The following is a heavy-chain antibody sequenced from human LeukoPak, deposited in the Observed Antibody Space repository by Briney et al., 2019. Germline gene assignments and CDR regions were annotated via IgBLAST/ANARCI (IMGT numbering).Heavy chain of an antibody. V-gene: IGHV3-21*01. CDR1: GFTFSTYT. D-gene: IGHD5-18*01. J-gene: IGHJ4*02. CDR3: ARSGYTYGFDY. CDR2: IGSGGRHI. Sequence: GGSLRLSCAASGFTFSTYTMNWVRQAPGKGLEWVASIGSGGRHIHYADSVKGRFTISRDNAKNSLYLQMNSLRAEDTAVHYCARSGYTYGFDYWGQGALVTVSS.